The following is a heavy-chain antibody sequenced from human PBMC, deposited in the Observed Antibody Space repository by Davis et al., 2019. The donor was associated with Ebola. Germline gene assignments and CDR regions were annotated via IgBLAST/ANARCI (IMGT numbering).Heavy chain of an antibody. V-gene: IGHV3-33*01. CDR1: GFTFSSYG. CDR3: ARDPHDYGDRGDYYYYGMDV. CDR2: IWYDGSNK. Sequence: PGGSLRLSCAASGFTFSSYGMHWVRQAPGKGLEWVAVIWYDGSNKYYADSVKGRFTISRDNSKNTLYLQMNSLRAEDTAVYYCARDPHDYGDRGDYYYYGMDVWGKGTTVTVSS. J-gene: IGHJ6*04. D-gene: IGHD4-17*01.